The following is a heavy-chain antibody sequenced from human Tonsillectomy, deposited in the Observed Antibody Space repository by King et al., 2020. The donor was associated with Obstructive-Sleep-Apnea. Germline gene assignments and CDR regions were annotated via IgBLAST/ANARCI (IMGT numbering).Heavy chain of an antibody. J-gene: IGHJ4*02. D-gene: IGHD3-16*01. CDR1: GFTFSSYW. V-gene: IGHV3-74*01. Sequence: VQLVESGGGLVQPGGSLRLSCAASGFTFSSYWMHWVRQAPGQGLVWVSRINSDGSSTSYADSVKGRFTISRDNAKNTLYLQMNSLRAEDTAVYYCAREGERLAAFDYWGQGTLVTVSS. CDR2: INSDGSST. CDR3: AREGERLAAFDY.